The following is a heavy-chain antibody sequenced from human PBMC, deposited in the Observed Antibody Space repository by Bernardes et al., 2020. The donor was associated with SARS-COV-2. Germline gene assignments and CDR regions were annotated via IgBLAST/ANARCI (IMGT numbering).Heavy chain of an antibody. Sequence: GGSLRLSCLASGFSLRNYWLQWVRQAPGKGLVWVSRIYSDETTTNYADSVKGRFTMSRDNAKNTVYLEMNSLGVDDSAVYFCARESSVLQYYYGMDIWGQGTTVTVSS. V-gene: IGHV3-74*01. J-gene: IGHJ6*02. CDR1: GFSLRNYW. CDR2: IYSDETTT. CDR3: ARESSVLQYYYGMDI. D-gene: IGHD6-6*01.